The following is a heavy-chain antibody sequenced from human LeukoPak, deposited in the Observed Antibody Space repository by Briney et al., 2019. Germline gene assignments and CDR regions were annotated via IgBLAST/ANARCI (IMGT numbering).Heavy chain of an antibody. Sequence: SETLSLTCGVSGHSLSSDYYWGWIRQPPGKRLEWIGTIHHDGTTYDNPSLKSRVAIPVDTSKNQFSLKVKSVTAADTAVYYCARVFDTTMGPLDYWGQGTLVTVSS. D-gene: IGHD5-18*01. J-gene: IGHJ4*02. V-gene: IGHV4-38-2*01. CDR1: GHSLSSDYY. CDR2: IHHDGTT. CDR3: ARVFDTTMGPLDY.